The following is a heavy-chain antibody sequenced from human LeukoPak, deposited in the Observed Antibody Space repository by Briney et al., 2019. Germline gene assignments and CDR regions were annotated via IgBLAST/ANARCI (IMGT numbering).Heavy chain of an antibody. D-gene: IGHD6-19*01. J-gene: IGHJ6*02. CDR1: GGSFSGYY. CDR2: INHSGST. CDR3: ARDPYSSGWYYYGKDV. Sequence: SETLSLTCAVYGGSFSGYYWSWIRQPPGKGLEWIGEINHSGSTNYNPSLKSRVTISVDTSKNQFSLKLSSVTAADTAVYYCARDPYSSGWYYYGKDVWGQGTTVTVSS. V-gene: IGHV4-34*01.